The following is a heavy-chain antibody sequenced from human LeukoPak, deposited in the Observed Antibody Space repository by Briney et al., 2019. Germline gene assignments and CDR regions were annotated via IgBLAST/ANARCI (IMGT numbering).Heavy chain of an antibody. CDR1: GGTFSSYA. CDR3: ARGLVGARAHFDY. J-gene: IGHJ4*02. V-gene: IGHV1-69*13. D-gene: IGHD1-26*01. CDR2: IIPIFGTA. Sequence: SVKVSCKASGGTFSSYAISWVRQAPGQGLEWMGGIIPIFGTANYAQKFQGRVTITADESTSTAYMELSSLRSEDTAVYYCARGLVGARAHFDYWGQGTLVTVSS.